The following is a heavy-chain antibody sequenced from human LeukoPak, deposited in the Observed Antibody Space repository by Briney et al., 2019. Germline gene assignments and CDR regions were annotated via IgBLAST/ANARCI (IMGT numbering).Heavy chain of an antibody. V-gene: IGHV3-15*01. CDR1: GFTFSNAW. Sequence: PGGSLRLSCAASGFTFSNAWMSWVRQAPGKGLEWVGRIKSKTDGGTTDYAAPVKGRFTISRDDSKNTLYLQMNSLKTEDTAVYYCTTDYYDSSGYAFYWGQGTLVTVSS. CDR3: TTDYYDSSGYAFY. J-gene: IGHJ4*02. CDR2: IKSKTDGGTT. D-gene: IGHD3-22*01.